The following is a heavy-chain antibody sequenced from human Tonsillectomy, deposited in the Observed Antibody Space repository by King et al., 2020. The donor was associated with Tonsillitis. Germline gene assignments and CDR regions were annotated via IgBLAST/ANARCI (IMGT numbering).Heavy chain of an antibody. CDR1: GFNFSNYG. CDR3: ASWISYYDFWSGPYDY. J-gene: IGHJ4*02. CDR2: VSYHGRNK. Sequence: QLVQSGGGVVQPGGSLRLSCAASGFNFSNYGMHWVRQAPGKGLEWVAVVSYHGRNKNYADSVKGRFTISRDNSKNILYLQMNSLRPEDTAVYYCASWISYYDFWSGPYDYWGQGTLVTVSS. D-gene: IGHD3-3*01. V-gene: IGHV3-30*04.